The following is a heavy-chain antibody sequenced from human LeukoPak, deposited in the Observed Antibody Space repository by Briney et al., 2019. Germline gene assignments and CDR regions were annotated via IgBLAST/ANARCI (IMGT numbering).Heavy chain of an antibody. CDR2: INHSGST. CDR1: GGSFSGYY. J-gene: IGHJ5*02. D-gene: IGHD6-13*01. V-gene: IGHV4-34*01. CDR3: ARAPRTLGSRWYSSSWYGWVIWFDP. Sequence: SETLSLTCAVYGGSFSGYYWSWIRQPPGKGLEWIGEINHSGSTNYNPSLKSRVTISVDTSKNQFSLKLSSVTAADTAVYYCARAPRTLGSRWYSSSWYGWVIWFDPWGQGTLVTVSS.